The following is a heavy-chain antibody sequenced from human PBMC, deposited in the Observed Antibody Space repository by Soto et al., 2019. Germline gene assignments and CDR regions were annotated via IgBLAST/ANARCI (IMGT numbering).Heavy chain of an antibody. Sequence: EVQLVESGGGLVQPGGSLRLSCAASGFTFSSYSMNWVRQAPGKGLEWVSYISSSSSTIYYADSVKGRFTISRDNAKNSLYLQMNSLRAEDTAVYYCATTSGGYLAWFDPWGQGTLVTVSS. J-gene: IGHJ5*02. CDR3: ATTSGGYLAWFDP. D-gene: IGHD6-19*01. CDR2: ISSSSSTI. V-gene: IGHV3-48*01. CDR1: GFTFSSYS.